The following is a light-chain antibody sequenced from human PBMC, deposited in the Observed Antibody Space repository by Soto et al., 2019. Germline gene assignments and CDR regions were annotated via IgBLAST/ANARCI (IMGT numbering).Light chain of an antibody. CDR3: HQYFRFPHT. V-gene: IGKV1-16*01. CDR1: EAIASF. CDR2: SAS. Sequence: QLTQSPSSVAASVGDTVTITCRASEAIASFLGWFQQKPGKAPKSLIFSASKLETGAPSRFSGSGSTTHFTFTISGLQPDDSATYYCHQYFRFPHTFGQGTRLEIK. J-gene: IGKJ2*01.